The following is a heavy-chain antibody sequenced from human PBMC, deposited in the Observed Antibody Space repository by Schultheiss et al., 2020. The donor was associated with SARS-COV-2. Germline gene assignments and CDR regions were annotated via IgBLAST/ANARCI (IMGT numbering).Heavy chain of an antibody. V-gene: IGHV4-4*02. Sequence: SETLSLTCGVSGASISSSNWWSWARQPPGRGLEWIGEISHSGSTSYNPSLKSRVTVSLDKSKNQFSLNLSSVTAADTAVYYCARGMGGSTLDYWGQGTLVTVSS. D-gene: IGHD3-16*01. CDR2: ISHSGST. CDR1: GASISSSNW. J-gene: IGHJ4*02. CDR3: ARGMGGSTLDY.